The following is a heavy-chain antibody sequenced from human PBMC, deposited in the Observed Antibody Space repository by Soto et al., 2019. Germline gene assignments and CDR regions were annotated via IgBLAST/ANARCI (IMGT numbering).Heavy chain of an antibody. Sequence: EVQLVESGGGLVQPGGSLRLSCAASGFTFSDRYMDWVRQAPGKGLEWVGRARDKAHSYTTDHAASVKGRFTISRDDVKNSLFLQMNSLKTEDTAVYYCVSPARGGSEHDYWGQGTLVTVSS. CDR3: VSPARGGSEHDY. D-gene: IGHD3-10*01. V-gene: IGHV3-72*01. CDR1: GFTFSDRY. J-gene: IGHJ4*02. CDR2: ARDKAHSYTT.